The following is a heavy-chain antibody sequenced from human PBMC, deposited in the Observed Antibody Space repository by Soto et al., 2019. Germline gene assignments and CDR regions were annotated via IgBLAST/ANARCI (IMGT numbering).Heavy chain of an antibody. CDR3: ARGGYYDSSGARNYHYYGMDV. D-gene: IGHD3-22*01. CDR2: ISPYNDDT. J-gene: IGHJ6*02. V-gene: IGHV1-18*01. CDR1: GYSFSSYG. Sequence: QAQLVQSGAEVKKPGASVKVSCKASGYSFSSYGITWVRQAPGQGLEWLGWISPYNDDTKYAQRLQGRVTMTTATSTRTAYMDIRGLRSDDTAIYYCARGGYYDSSGARNYHYYGMDVWGQGTTVTVSS.